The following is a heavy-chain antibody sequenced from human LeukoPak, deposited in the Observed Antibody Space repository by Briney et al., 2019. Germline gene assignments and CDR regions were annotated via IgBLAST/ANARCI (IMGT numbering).Heavy chain of an antibody. CDR3: AREDGGGDFQH. CDR1: GGTFGSYA. V-gene: IGHV1-18*01. CDR2: ISAYNGNT. J-gene: IGHJ1*01. Sequence: ASVKVSCKASGGTFGSYAISWVRQAPGQGLEWMGWISAYNGNTNYAQKLQGRVTMTTDTSTSTAYMELRSLRSDDTAVYYCAREDGGGDFQHWGQGTLVTVSS. D-gene: IGHD3-16*01.